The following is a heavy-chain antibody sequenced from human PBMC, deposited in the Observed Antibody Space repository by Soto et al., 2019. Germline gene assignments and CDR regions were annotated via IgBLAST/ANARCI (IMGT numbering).Heavy chain of an antibody. Sequence: ASVKVSCEASGYTFTSYGISWVRQAPGQGLEWMGWISAYNGNTNYAQKLQGRVTMTTDTSTSTAYMELRSLRSDDTAVYYCARVSLLMYGSSNWFDPWGQGTLVTVSS. CDR1: GYTFTSYG. CDR3: ARVSLLMYGSSNWFDP. V-gene: IGHV1-18*01. J-gene: IGHJ5*02. CDR2: ISAYNGNT. D-gene: IGHD6-6*01.